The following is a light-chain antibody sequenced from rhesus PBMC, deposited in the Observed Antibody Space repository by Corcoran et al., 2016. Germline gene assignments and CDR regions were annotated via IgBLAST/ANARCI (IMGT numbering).Light chain of an antibody. Sequence: DIQMTQSPSSLSASVGDTVTITCQASQGISNYLAWYQQKPVKAPKLLIYDASYLQSGVPSRFSGNGSGTEFTVTIISLQPEDFATYYCQQHHSYPWTFGQGTMLEIK. CDR2: DAS. CDR1: QGISNY. J-gene: IGKJ1*01. V-gene: IGKV1-33*02. CDR3: QQHHSYPWT.